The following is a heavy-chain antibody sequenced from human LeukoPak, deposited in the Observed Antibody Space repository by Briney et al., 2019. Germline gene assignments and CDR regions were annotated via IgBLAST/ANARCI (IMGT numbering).Heavy chain of an antibody. J-gene: IGHJ3*02. Sequence: ASVKVSCKASGGTFISYAISWVRQAPGQGLEWMGRIIPIFGTANYAQKFQGRVTITTDESTSTAYMELSSLRSEDTAVYYCARDRVVMVVAVPEPMAFDIWGQGTMVTVSS. V-gene: IGHV1-69*05. CDR1: GGTFISYA. CDR3: ARDRVVMVVAVPEPMAFDI. D-gene: IGHD2-15*01. CDR2: IIPIFGTA.